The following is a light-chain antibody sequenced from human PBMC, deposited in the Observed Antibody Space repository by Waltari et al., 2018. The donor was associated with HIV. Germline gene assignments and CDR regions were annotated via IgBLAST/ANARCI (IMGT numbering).Light chain of an antibody. J-gene: IGKJ1*01. CDR2: DAS. V-gene: IGKV3-11*01. Sequence: EVVLTQSPATLALSPGEGATLSCTTSQIVNSYLAWYQQKPGQPPRLLIYDASTSATGIPARFSGSGSGTDFTLTISSLEPEDFAVYYCQQRSNWPTTFGQGTKVEIK. CDR3: QQRSNWPTT. CDR1: QIVNSY.